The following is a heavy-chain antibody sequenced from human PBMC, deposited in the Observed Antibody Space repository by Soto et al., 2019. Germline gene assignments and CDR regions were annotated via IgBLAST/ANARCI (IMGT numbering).Heavy chain of an antibody. CDR2: ITWNSGTI. CDR3: AKDVRLVVPKVAGLDF. D-gene: IGHD2-2*01. Sequence: EVQLVESGGGLVQPGRSLRLSCAASGFAFDDYSMHWVRQPPGKGLGWVSGITWNSGTIGYADSVKGRFTISRDNAKNSLYLQMNSLTDEDTAMYYCAKDVRLVVPKVAGLDFWGQGTLVSVSS. V-gene: IGHV3-9*01. J-gene: IGHJ4*02. CDR1: GFAFDDYS.